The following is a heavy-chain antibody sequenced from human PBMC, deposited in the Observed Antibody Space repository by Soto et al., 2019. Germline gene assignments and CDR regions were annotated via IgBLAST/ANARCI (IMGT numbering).Heavy chain of an antibody. Sequence: QVQLVQSGAEGKRPGASVKVSCKTSGYSFNNNYIHWVRQAPGQGLEWVGMINPSGGTTTYARNLQGRVTVTSDTSTSTVYMDLSTLRSEDTALYYCAREISVGEGLDIWGQGTMVTVSS. J-gene: IGHJ3*02. CDR2: INPSGGTT. CDR1: GYSFNNNY. V-gene: IGHV1-46*02. D-gene: IGHD1-26*01. CDR3: AREISVGEGLDI.